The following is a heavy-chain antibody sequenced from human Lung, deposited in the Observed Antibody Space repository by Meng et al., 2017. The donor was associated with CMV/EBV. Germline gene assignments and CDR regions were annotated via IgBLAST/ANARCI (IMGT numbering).Heavy chain of an antibody. CDR2: TYYRSKWYH. V-gene: IGHV6-1*01. CDR3: ARGINGGCGD. CDR1: GDIVSSNSAA. D-gene: IGHD4-23*01. J-gene: IGHJ4*02. Sequence: QVQLRQSGPGPVKPSQTLSLTCAISGDIVSSNSAAWHWIRQSPSRGLEWLGRTYYRSKWYHEYAVSVKSRITISPDTPKNQFSLQPNSMTPEDTAVYYCARGINGGCGDWGQGTLVTVSS.